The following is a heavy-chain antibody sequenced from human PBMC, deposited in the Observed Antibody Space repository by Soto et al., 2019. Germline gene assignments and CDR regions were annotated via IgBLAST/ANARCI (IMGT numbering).Heavy chain of an antibody. D-gene: IGHD2-2*01. CDR1: GFTFGDYA. CDR2: IRSKAYGGTT. Sequence: GGSLRLSCTASGFTFGDYAMSWFRQAPGKGLEWVGFIRSKAYGGTTEYAASVKGRFTISRDDSKSIAYLQMNSLKTEDTAVYYCTRGAIYCSSTSCPITFDYWGQGTLVTVSS. J-gene: IGHJ4*02. CDR3: TRGAIYCSSTSCPITFDY. V-gene: IGHV3-49*03.